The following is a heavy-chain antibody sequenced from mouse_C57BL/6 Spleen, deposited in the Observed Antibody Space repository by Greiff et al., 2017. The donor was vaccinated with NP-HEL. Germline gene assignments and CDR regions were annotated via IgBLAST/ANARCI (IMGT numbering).Heavy chain of an antibody. D-gene: IGHD1-1*01. CDR1: GYPFTDYE. Sequence: VQLQQSGAELVRPGASVTLSCKASGYPFTDYEMHWVKQTPVHGLEWIGAIDPETGGTAYNQKFKGKAILTADKSSSTAYMELRSLTSEDSAVYYCTRGGYYYGSSYGGFAYWGQGTLVTVSA. J-gene: IGHJ3*01. CDR2: IDPETGGT. CDR3: TRGGYYYGSSYGGFAY. V-gene: IGHV1-15*01.